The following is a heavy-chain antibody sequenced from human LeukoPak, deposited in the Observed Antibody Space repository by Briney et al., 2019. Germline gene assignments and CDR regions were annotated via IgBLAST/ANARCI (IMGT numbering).Heavy chain of an antibody. CDR2: ISSSSSYI. CDR1: GFTSSSYS. J-gene: IGHJ6*03. D-gene: IGHD2/OR15-2a*01. Sequence: GGSLRLSCAASGFTSSSYSMNWVRQAPGKGLEWVSSISSSSSYIYYADSVKGRFTISRDNAKNSLYLQMNSLRAEDTAVYYCARVILRPYYYYYMDVWGKGTTVTVSS. V-gene: IGHV3-21*01. CDR3: ARVILRPYYYYYMDV.